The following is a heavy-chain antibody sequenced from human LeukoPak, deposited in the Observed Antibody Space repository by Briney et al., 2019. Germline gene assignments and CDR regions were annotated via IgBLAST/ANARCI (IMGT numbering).Heavy chain of an antibody. J-gene: IGHJ4*02. V-gene: IGHV4-34*01. CDR1: GGSFSGYY. CDR3: ARAGSSAYLIDY. Sequence: SETLSLTCAVYGGSFSGYYWSWIRQPPGKGLEWIGEINHSGSTNYNPSLKSRVTISVDTSKNQFSLKLSSVTAADTAVYYCARAGSSAYLIDYWGQGTLVTVSS. D-gene: IGHD3-22*01. CDR2: INHSGST.